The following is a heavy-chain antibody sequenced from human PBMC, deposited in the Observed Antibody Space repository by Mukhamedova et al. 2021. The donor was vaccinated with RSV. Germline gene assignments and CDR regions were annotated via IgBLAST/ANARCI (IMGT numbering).Heavy chain of an antibody. J-gene: IGHJ4*02. CDR3: AKDFHTGAIDY. D-gene: IGHD5-12*01. CDR1: SRSG. Sequence: SRSGMHWVRQAPGKGLEWVAIIWYDGSNKYYADSVKGRFTISRDNSKNTVHLQMDSLRVEDTALYYCAKDFHTGAIDYWGQGTLV. V-gene: IGHV3-30*02. CDR2: IWYDGSNK.